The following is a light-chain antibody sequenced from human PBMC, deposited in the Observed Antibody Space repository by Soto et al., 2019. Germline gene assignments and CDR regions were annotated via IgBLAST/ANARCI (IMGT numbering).Light chain of an antibody. CDR3: QQYSSSVWT. V-gene: IGKV3-20*01. CDR2: DAS. CDR1: LSITSNF. Sequence: EIVLTQSPGTLSLSPGERATLSCRASLSITSNFLAWYQQKPGQAPRLLLYDASNRATGIPDRFSGSGSGTDFSLTISRLEPEDFGVYYCQQYSSSVWTFGQGTRVEIK. J-gene: IGKJ1*01.